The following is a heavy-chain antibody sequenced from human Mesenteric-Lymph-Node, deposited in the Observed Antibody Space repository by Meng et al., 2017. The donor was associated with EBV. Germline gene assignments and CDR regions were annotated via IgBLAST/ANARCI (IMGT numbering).Heavy chain of an antibody. CDR1: GGSISSSYW. CDR3: ARAPLYGDNDWFDP. Sequence: GPGPGWVKPSGTRALTCAVSGGSISSSYWWIWVRQPPGKGLEWIGEIYHSGSTNYNPSLKSRVTISLDKSKNQFSLKLSSVTAADTAVYYCARAPLYGDNDWFDPWGQGTLVTVSS. D-gene: IGHD4-17*01. J-gene: IGHJ5*02. V-gene: IGHV4-4*02. CDR2: IYHSGST.